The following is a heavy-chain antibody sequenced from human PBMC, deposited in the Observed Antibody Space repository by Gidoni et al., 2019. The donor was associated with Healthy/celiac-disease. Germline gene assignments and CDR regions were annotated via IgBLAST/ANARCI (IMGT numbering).Heavy chain of an antibody. V-gene: IGHV5-51*01. J-gene: IGHJ2*01. CDR1: GSSFTSYW. D-gene: IGHD4-17*01. CDR2: IYPGDSDT. Sequence: EVQLVQSGAEVKKPGESLKISCKCSGSSFTSYWIGWVRQMPGKGLEWMGIIYPGDSDTRYSTSFQGQVTISAEKSISTAYLQWSSLKASDTAMYYCARATVHRVRYFDLWGRGTLVTVSS. CDR3: ARATVHRVRYFDL.